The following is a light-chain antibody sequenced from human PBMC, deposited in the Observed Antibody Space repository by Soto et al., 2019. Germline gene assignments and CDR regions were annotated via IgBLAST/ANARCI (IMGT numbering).Light chain of an antibody. J-gene: IGLJ2*01. CDR1: SSNIGSNS. V-gene: IGLV1-47*01. CDR3: AAWDDSLYAVV. CDR2: RNA. Sequence: QSVLTQPPSASGTPGQRVTISCSGSSSNIGSNSVYWYHQLPGTAPKLLIYRNAQRPSGAPDRFSGFKSGTSASLAISGLRSEDEADYYCAAWDDSLYAVVFGGGTQLTVL.